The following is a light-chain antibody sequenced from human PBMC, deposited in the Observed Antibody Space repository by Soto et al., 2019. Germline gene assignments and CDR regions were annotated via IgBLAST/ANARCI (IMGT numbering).Light chain of an antibody. Sequence: NFMLTQPHSVSESPGKTVTISCTRSSGSIASNYVQWYQQRPGSAPTTVIYEDNQRPSGVPDRFSGSIDSSSNSASLTISGLKTEDEADYYCQSYDGAWLFGGGTKLTV. J-gene: IGLJ3*02. CDR2: EDN. CDR3: QSYDGAWL. CDR1: SGSIASNY. V-gene: IGLV6-57*04.